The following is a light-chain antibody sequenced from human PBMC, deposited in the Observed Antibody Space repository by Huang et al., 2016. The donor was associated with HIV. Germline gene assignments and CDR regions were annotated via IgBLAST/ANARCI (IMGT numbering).Light chain of an antibody. CDR3: QQYNNWLA. Sequence: DIVMTQSPATLSVSPGERATLSCRASQTVNSNLAWYQHKPGQAPRLLIYGASTRATGVPARFSGSGSGTKFTLTISSLQSEDFAVYYCQQYNNWLAFGQGTKVEIK. J-gene: IGKJ1*01. CDR2: GAS. V-gene: IGKV3-15*01. CDR1: QTVNSN.